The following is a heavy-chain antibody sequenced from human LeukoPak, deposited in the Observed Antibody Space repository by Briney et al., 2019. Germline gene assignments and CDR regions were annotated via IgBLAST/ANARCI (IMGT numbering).Heavy chain of an antibody. Sequence: ASVKVSCLASGYTFPSYYMHWVRQAPGQGLEWVGIINPSGGSTSYAQKFQGRVTMTRDTSTSTVYMELSSLRSEDTAVYFCAREEAAADWYYFDYWGQGTLVTVSS. V-gene: IGHV1-46*01. D-gene: IGHD6-13*01. J-gene: IGHJ4*02. CDR1: GYTFPSYY. CDR3: AREEAAADWYYFDY. CDR2: INPSGGST.